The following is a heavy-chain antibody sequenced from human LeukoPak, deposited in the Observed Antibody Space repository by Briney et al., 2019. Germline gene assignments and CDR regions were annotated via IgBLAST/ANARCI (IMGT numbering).Heavy chain of an antibody. V-gene: IGHV3-7*01. CDR3: ARDRIVANY. Sequence: PGGSLRLSCAASGSTFSSYWMSWVRQAPGKGLEWVANIKQDGSEKYYVDSVKGRFTISRDDAKNSLYLQMNSLRAEDTAVCYCARDRIVANYWGQGTLVTVSS. J-gene: IGHJ4*02. D-gene: IGHD5-12*01. CDR1: GSTFSSYW. CDR2: IKQDGSEK.